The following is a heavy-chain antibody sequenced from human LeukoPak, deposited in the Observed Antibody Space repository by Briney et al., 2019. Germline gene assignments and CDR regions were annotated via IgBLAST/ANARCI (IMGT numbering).Heavy chain of an antibody. Sequence: SETLSLTCTVSGGSISSGNYYWNWIRQHSGKGLEWIGYIYYSGSTYYNPSLKSRVTISVDTSKNQFSLKLSSVTAADTAVYYCARRGGSYLSYFDYWGQGTLVTVSS. CDR1: GGSISSGNYY. D-gene: IGHD1-26*01. J-gene: IGHJ4*02. V-gene: IGHV4-39*01. CDR2: IYYSGST. CDR3: ARRGGSYLSYFDY.